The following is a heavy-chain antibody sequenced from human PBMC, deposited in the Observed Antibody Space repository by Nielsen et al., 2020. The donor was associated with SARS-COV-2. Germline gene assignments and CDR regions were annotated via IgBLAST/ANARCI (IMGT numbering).Heavy chain of an antibody. CDR1: GFTIISSF. Sequence: GESLKISCGASGFTIISSFMSWVRQAAGKGLDWVSVIYTDGSTSHADSVKGRFTISRDNSKNTLYLQMNSLRAEDTAVYYCARDNWGRMDVWGQGTTVTVSS. CDR3: ARDNWGRMDV. CDR2: IYTDGST. D-gene: IGHD7-27*01. J-gene: IGHJ6*02. V-gene: IGHV3-66*01.